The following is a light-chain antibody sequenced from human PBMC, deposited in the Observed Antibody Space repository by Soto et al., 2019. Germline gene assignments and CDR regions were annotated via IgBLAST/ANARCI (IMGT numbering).Light chain of an antibody. CDR2: AAS. J-gene: IGKJ2*01. CDR1: QGISSY. CDR3: QQSYSNPPYT. V-gene: IGKV1-39*01. Sequence: DIQMTQSPSSLSASVGDRVTITCRASQGISSYLNWYQQKPGKAPKLLIYAASSLQSGVPSRFSGSGSGTDFTLTISSLQPEDFATYYCQQSYSNPPYTFGQGTKVDIK.